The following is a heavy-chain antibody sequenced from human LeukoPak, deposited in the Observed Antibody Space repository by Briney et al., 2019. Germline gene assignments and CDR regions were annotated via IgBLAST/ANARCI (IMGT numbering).Heavy chain of an antibody. CDR3: ARDWPGKS. Sequence: PGGSLRLSCAASGFTFSNYAMTWFRQAPGKGLDWVSAISNSGVSTYYADSVKGRFTISRDNSKNTLYLQMDSLKAGDTALYYCARDWPGKSWGQGTLVTVSS. CDR1: GFTFSNYA. V-gene: IGHV3-23*01. CDR2: ISNSGVST. J-gene: IGHJ5*02.